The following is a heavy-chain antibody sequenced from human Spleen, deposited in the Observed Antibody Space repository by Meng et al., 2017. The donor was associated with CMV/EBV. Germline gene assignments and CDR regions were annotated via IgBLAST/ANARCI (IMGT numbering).Heavy chain of an antibody. CDR3: ARDDREGIAVAGTWDGGSYDYYGMDV. Sequence: ASVKVSCKASGYTFTSYGISWVRQAPGQGLEWMGWINPNSGGTNYAQKFQGRVTMTRDTSISTAYMELSRLRSDDTAVYYCARDDREGIAVAGTWDGGSYDYYGMDVWGQGTTVTVSS. CDR1: GYTFTSYG. D-gene: IGHD6-19*01. CDR2: INPNSGGT. J-gene: IGHJ6*02. V-gene: IGHV1-2*02.